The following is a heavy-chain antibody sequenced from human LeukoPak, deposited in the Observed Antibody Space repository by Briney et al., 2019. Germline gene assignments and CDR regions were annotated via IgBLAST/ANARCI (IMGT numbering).Heavy chain of an antibody. CDR3: ARDQGYGSGSYSDYYYGMDV. Sequence: PGGSLRLSCAASGFTFSRYEMNSVRQAPGKGLEWVSHISSSGSTIYYADHVKGRFPISRDNAKNSLYLQMNSLRAEDTAVYYCARDQGYGSGSYSDYYYGMDVWGQGTTVTVSS. J-gene: IGHJ6*02. CDR2: ISSSGSTI. D-gene: IGHD3-10*01. V-gene: IGHV3-48*03. CDR1: GFTFSRYE.